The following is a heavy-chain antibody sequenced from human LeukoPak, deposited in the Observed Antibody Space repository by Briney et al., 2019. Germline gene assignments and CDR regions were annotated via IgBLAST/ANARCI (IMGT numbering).Heavy chain of an antibody. CDR2: SYWDDDK. CDR1: GFSLSTSGVG. V-gene: IGHV2-5*02. D-gene: IGHD3-9*01. CDR3: AHRRYDILTGYSAFDY. J-gene: IGHJ4*02. Sequence: ESGPTLVNPTQTLTLTCTFSGFSLSTSGVGVGWIRQPPGKALEWLALSYWDDDKRYSTSVKSRLTITKDTSKNQVVLTMTNMDPVDTATYYCAHRRYDILTGYSAFDYWGQGTLVTVSS.